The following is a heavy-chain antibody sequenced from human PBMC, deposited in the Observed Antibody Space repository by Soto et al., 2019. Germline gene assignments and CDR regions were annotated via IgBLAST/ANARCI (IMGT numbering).Heavy chain of an antibody. CDR2: ISGSGGST. CDR3: AKGLDIVLVPGAIGPYYYYGVDV. CDR1: GFTFSSYA. V-gene: IGHV3-23*01. J-gene: IGHJ6*02. D-gene: IGHD2-2*03. Sequence: GGSLRLSCAASGFTFSSYAMSWVRQAPGKGLEWVSAISGSGGSTYYADSVKGRFTISRDNSKNTQYLQMNSLRPEDTAVYYCAKGLDIVLVPGAIGPYYYYGVDVWGQGTTVTVSS.